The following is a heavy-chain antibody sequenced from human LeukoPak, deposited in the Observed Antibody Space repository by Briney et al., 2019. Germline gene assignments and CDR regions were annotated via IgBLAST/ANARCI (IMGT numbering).Heavy chain of an antibody. CDR2: IYSGGST. J-gene: IGHJ4*02. V-gene: IGHV3-66*01. CDR3: ARVEDYYFFDY. CDR1: GFTVSSNY. D-gene: IGHD2/OR15-2a*01. Sequence: PGGSLRLSCAASGFTVSSNYMSWVRQAPGKGLEWVSVIYSGGSTYYADSVKGRFTISRDNSKNTLYLQMNSLRAEDTAVYYCARVEDYYFFDYWGQGTLVTVSS.